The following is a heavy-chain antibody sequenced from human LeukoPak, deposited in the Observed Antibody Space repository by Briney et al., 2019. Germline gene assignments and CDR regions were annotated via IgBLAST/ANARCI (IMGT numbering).Heavy chain of an antibody. Sequence: GGSLRLSCAASGFTFSNAWMSWVRQAPGEGLEWVGRIKSKTDGGTTDYAAPVKGRFTISRDDSKNTLYLQMNSLKTEDTAVYYCTTEYGFWSGYQDWGQGTLVTVSS. D-gene: IGHD3-3*01. CDR1: GFTFSNAW. V-gene: IGHV3-15*01. J-gene: IGHJ4*02. CDR2: IKSKTDGGTT. CDR3: TTEYGFWSGYQD.